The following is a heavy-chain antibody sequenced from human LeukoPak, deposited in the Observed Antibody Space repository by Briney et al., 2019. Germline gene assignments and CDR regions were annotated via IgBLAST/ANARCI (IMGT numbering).Heavy chain of an antibody. Sequence: GGSLRLSCAASGFSFSTYGMNWVRHAPGKGLEWVAVIYSGGSTYYADSVKGRFTISRDNSKNTLYLQMNSLRAEDAAVYYCAKKYDILTGPSDYWGQGTLVTVSS. D-gene: IGHD3-9*01. CDR1: GFSFSTYG. J-gene: IGHJ4*02. CDR2: IYSGGST. CDR3: AKKYDILTGPSDY. V-gene: IGHV3-23*03.